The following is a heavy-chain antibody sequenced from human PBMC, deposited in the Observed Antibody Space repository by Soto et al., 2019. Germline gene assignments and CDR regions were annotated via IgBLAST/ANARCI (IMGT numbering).Heavy chain of an antibody. Sequence: QVQLVQSGAEVKKPGSSVKVSCKASGGTFSSYAISWVRRAPGQGLEWMGGIIPIFGTANYAQKFQGRVTITADESTRTGYMELSSLRSEDTAVYYCARRYSGYDLGMAVWGQGTTVTVSS. CDR3: ARRYSGYDLGMAV. J-gene: IGHJ6*02. D-gene: IGHD5-12*01. CDR2: IIPIFGTA. CDR1: GGTFSSYA. V-gene: IGHV1-69*01.